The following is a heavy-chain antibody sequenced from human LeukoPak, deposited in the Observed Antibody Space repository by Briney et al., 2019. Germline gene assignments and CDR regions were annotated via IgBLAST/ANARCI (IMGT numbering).Heavy chain of an antibody. CDR3: ARWNYGDGNCFDP. CDR1: AGSISSYY. J-gene: IGHJ5*02. Sequence: SETLSLTCTVSAGSISSYYWGWIRQPPGKGLEWIGSIYHSGSTYYNPSLKSRVTISVDTSKNQFSLKLSSVTAADTAVYYCARWNYGDGNCFDPGGQGTLVTVSS. CDR2: IYHSGST. D-gene: IGHD4-17*01. V-gene: IGHV4-38-2*02.